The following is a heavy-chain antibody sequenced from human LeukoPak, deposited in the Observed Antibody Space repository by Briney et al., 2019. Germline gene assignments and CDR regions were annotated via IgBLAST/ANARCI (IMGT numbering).Heavy chain of an antibody. D-gene: IGHD6-19*01. CDR3: ARGDSSGWPPTPPDY. V-gene: IGHV4-34*01. Sequence: SETLSLTCAVYGGSFSGYYWSWIRQPPGKGLEWIGEINHSGSTNYNPSLKSRVTISVDTSKNQFSLKLSSVTAADTAVYYCARGDSSGWPPTPPDYWGQGTLVTVSS. J-gene: IGHJ4*02. CDR1: GGSFSGYY. CDR2: INHSGST.